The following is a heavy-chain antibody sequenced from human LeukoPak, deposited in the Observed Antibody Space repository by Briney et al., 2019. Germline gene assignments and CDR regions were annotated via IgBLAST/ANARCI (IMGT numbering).Heavy chain of an antibody. Sequence: PGGSLRLSCAASGFTFSSYAMSWVRQAPGKGLEWVSAISGSGGSTYYADSVKGRFATSRDNSKNTLYLQMNSLRAEDTAVYYCAKDLSRSVAGTAEGENYFDYWGQGTLVTVSS. CDR1: GFTFSSYA. CDR2: ISGSGGST. V-gene: IGHV3-23*01. D-gene: IGHD6-19*01. J-gene: IGHJ4*02. CDR3: AKDLSRSVAGTAEGENYFDY.